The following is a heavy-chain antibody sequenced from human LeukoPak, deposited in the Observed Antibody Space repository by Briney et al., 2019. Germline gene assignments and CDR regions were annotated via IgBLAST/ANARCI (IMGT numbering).Heavy chain of an antibody. J-gene: IGHJ4*02. D-gene: IGHD6-13*01. V-gene: IGHV3-7*03. Sequence: GGSLRLSCAASGFPFNAYWMTWVRQAPGKGPEWVANIRQDGDTKYYVDSVKGRFTISRDNAMNSLYLQMNSLRAEDTAIYYCARSLPYGTTWYGRSDFWGQGTLVTVSS. CDR1: GFPFNAYW. CDR3: ARSLPYGTTWYGRSDF. CDR2: IRQDGDTK.